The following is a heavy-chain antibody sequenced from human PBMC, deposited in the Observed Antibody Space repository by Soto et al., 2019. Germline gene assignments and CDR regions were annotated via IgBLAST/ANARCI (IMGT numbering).Heavy chain of an antibody. Sequence: QVQLQESGPGLVKPSQTLSLTCTVSGGSISSGGYYWSWIRQHPGKGLEWIGYIYYSGSTYYNPSLKSRVTISVDTSKIQFSLKLSSVTAADTAVYYCARAHISHIGTYCGGDCYADWFDPWGQGTLVTVSS. V-gene: IGHV4-31*03. J-gene: IGHJ5*02. CDR3: ARAHISHIGTYCGGDCYADWFDP. D-gene: IGHD2-21*02. CDR1: GGSISSGGYY. CDR2: IYYSGST.